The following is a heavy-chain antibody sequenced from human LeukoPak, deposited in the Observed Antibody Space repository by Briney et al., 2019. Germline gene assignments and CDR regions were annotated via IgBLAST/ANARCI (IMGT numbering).Heavy chain of an antibody. CDR1: GGSINSYY. V-gene: IGHV4-4*07. CDR3: ARDLWFGELFDAFDI. D-gene: IGHD3-10*01. Sequence: SETLSLTCTVSGGSINSYYWSWIRQPAGKGLEWVGRIYSSGSTNYNPSLKSRVTMSVETSKNQFSLNLTSVTAADTAVYYCARDLWFGELFDAFDIWGQGTMVTVSS. CDR2: IYSSGST. J-gene: IGHJ3*02.